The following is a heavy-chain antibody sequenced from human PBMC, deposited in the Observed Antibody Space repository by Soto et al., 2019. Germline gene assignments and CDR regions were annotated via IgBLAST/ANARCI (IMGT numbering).Heavy chain of an antibody. CDR1: GSSISSAYY. CDR2: VFHRGTT. J-gene: IGHJ4*02. Sequence: PXETLSLTCIVSGSSISSAYYWGWVRQPPGRGLEWIGSVFHRGTTYYNPSLMSRVTISLDTSKNQFSLKLSSVTAADTAVYYCASDFWTGYPLFDYWGQGALVTV. D-gene: IGHD3-3*01. CDR3: ASDFWTGYPLFDY. V-gene: IGHV4-38-2*02.